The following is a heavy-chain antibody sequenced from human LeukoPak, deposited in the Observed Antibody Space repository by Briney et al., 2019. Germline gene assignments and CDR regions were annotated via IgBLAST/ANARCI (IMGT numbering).Heavy chain of an antibody. J-gene: IGHJ5*02. D-gene: IGHD5-12*01. Sequence: SETLSLTCTVSGVSISNTDYYWSWVRQPPGKGLEWIGYRYYSGNTYYNPPLKSRVDISIDTSKNQFFLKLSSVTAADTAVYYCARVINSGYDRPNWFDPWGQGTLVTVSS. CDR3: ARVINSGYDRPNWFDP. CDR1: GVSISNTDYY. CDR2: RYYSGNT. V-gene: IGHV4-30-4*01.